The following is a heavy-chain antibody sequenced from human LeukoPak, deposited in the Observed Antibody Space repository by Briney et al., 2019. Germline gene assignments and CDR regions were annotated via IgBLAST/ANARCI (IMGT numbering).Heavy chain of an antibody. J-gene: IGHJ4*02. CDR2: TYYRSKWYN. CDR1: GDSVSSNSAA. CDR3: ARDYDSSGYYYGSNYFDY. Sequence: SQTLSLTCAISGDSVSSNSAAWNWIWQSPSRGLEWLGRTYYRSKWYNDYAVSVKSRITINPDTSKNRFSMQLNSVTPEDTAVYYCARDYDSSGYYYGSNYFDYWGQGTLVTVSS. D-gene: IGHD3-22*01. V-gene: IGHV6-1*01.